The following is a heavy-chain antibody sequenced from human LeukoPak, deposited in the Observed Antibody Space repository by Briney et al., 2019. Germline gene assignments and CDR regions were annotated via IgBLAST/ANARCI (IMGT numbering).Heavy chain of an antibody. V-gene: IGHV1-18*01. CDR3: ARGGKDTAMASWFDP. J-gene: IGHJ5*02. CDR1: GYTFTSYG. CDR2: ISAYNGNT. Sequence: ASVKVSCKASGYTFTSYGISWVRQAPGQGLEWMGWISAYNGNTNYAQKLQGRVTMTTDTSTSTAYMELSSLRSEDTAVYYCARGGKDTAMASWFDPWGQGTLVTVSS. D-gene: IGHD5-18*01.